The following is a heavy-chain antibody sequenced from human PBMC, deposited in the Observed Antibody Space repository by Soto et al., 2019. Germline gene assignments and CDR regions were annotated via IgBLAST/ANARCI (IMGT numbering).Heavy chain of an antibody. J-gene: IGHJ5*02. V-gene: IGHV4-30-4*01. CDR2: IYYSGST. Sequence: QVQLQESGPGLVKPSQTLSLTCTVSGGSISSGDYYWSWIPQPPGKGLEWIGCIYYSGSTYYNPSLKSRVTISVDTSKNQFSLKLSSVTAADTAVYYCARGPIFGVVIIRYNWFDPWGQGTLVTVSS. CDR1: GGSISSGDYY. CDR3: ARGPIFGVVIIRYNWFDP. D-gene: IGHD3-3*01.